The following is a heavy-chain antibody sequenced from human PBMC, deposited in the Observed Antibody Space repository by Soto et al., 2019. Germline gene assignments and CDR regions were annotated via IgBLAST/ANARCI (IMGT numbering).Heavy chain of an antibody. CDR1: GGTFSSYT. CDR2: VSPVLGLT. Sequence: QVQLVQSGAEVKKPGSSVKVSCKASGGTFSSYTMSWVRQAPGQGLEWMGRVSPVLGLTNYAQKFQDRVTISADKVTSTTYMELSSLRSEDTALYYCARDRAYYIGGSCYQDYWGQGTLVTVSS. CDR3: ARDRAYYIGGSCYQDY. V-gene: IGHV1-69*08. J-gene: IGHJ4*02. D-gene: IGHD2-15*01.